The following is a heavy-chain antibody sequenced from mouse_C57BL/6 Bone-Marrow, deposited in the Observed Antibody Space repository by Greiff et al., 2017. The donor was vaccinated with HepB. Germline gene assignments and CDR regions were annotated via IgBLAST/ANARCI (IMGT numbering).Heavy chain of an antibody. V-gene: IGHV5-17*01. Sequence: EVMLVESGGGLVKPGGSLKLSCAASGFTFSDYGMHWVRQAPEKGLEWVAYISSGSSTIYYADTVKGRFTISRDNAKNTLFLQMTSLRSEDTAMYYCARSVLRDSSMAYWGQGTSLTVSS. CDR2: ISSGSSTI. J-gene: IGHJ4*01. CDR3: ARSVLRDSSMAY. CDR1: GFTFSDYG. D-gene: IGHD1-1*01.